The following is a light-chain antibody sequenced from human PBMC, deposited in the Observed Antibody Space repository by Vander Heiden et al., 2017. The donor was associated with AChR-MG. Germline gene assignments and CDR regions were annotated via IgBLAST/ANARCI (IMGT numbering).Light chain of an antibody. V-gene: IGKV1-5*03. CDR3: QQDNSYSWT. Sequence: DIQMTQSPSTLSASVGDRVTITCRASQSISSWLAWYQQKPGKAPKLLIYKASSVESGVPSRCSGSGSGKEFTLTISSLQPDDFATYYCQQDNSYSWTFGQRTKVEIK. J-gene: IGKJ1*01. CDR1: QSISSW. CDR2: KAS.